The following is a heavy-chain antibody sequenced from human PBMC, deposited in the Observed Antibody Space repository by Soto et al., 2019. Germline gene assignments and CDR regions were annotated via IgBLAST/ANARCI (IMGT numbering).Heavy chain of an antibody. Sequence: EVQLLESGGGWVQPGGSLRLSCAASGFTFSTFVMTWVRQVPGEGLEWVSSITGSGKSTYYADSVKGRFTISRDNSKNTFYLQISSLGVDDTAVYHCAVHLGQNYYTMDVWGQGTTVTVSS. J-gene: IGHJ6*02. CDR3: AVHLGQNYYTMDV. CDR2: ITGSGKST. V-gene: IGHV3-23*01. CDR1: GFTFSTFV.